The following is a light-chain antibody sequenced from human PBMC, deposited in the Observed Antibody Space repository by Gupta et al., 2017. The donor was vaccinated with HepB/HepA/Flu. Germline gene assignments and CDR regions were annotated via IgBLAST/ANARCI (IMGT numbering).Light chain of an antibody. V-gene: IGKV1-9*01. CDR3: QQHNGDPPCT. CDR1: QGISSY. Sequence: DIPLTQSPSFLSASVADRVTITCRASQGISSYLAWYQQKPGKAPKLLIYAASTWQSGVPSRFSGSGYGTECTLTISSLQPEDFATYYWQQHNGDPPCTFGQGTKVEIK. CDR2: AAS. J-gene: IGKJ2*02.